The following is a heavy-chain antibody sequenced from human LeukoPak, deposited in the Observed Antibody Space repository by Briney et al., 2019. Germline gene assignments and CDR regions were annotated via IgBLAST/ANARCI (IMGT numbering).Heavy chain of an antibody. J-gene: IGHJ4*02. V-gene: IGHV3-7*03. CDR3: AKDRVVVAATMADY. D-gene: IGHD2-15*01. CDR1: GFTLSSYW. Sequence: GGSLRLSCAASGFTLSSYWMSWVRQAPGKGLEWVANIKQDGSEKYYVDSVKGRFTISRDNSKNTLYLQMNSLRAEDTAVYYCAKDRVVVAATMADYWGQGTLVTVSS. CDR2: IKQDGSEK.